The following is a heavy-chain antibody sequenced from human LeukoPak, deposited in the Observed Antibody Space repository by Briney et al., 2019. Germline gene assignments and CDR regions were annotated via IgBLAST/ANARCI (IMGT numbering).Heavy chain of an antibody. V-gene: IGHV1-69*06. J-gene: IGHJ5*02. D-gene: IGHD3-16*02. Sequence: SVKVSCKASGGTFSSYAISWVRQAPGQGLEWMGGIIPIFGTANYAQKFQGRVTITADKSTSTAYMELSSLRSEDTAVYYCARGFYDYVWGSYRSGNWFDPWGQGTLVTVSS. CDR3: ARGFYDYVWGSYRSGNWFDP. CDR2: IIPIFGTA. CDR1: GGTFSSYA.